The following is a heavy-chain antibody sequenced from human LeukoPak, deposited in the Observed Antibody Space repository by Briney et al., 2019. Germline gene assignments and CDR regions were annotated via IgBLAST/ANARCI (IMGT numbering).Heavy chain of an antibody. CDR3: ARQDGSGSYYNPPFDY. J-gene: IGHJ4*02. V-gene: IGHV5-51*01. CDR2: IYPGDSDT. CDR1: GYSFTSYW. Sequence: GESLKISCKGSGYSFTSYWIGWVRQMLGKGLEWMGIIYPGDSDTRYSPSFQGRVTISADKSISTAYLQWSSLKASDTAMYYCARQDGSGSYYNPPFDYGGQGTLVTVSS. D-gene: IGHD3-10*01.